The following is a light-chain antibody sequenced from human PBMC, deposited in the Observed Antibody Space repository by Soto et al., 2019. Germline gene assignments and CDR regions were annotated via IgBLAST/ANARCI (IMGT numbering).Light chain of an antibody. Sequence: EIVLTQSPATLSLSPGERATLSCRASQSISYNLAWYQQKPGQAPRLLIYDASNRATGVPASFSGSGSGTDFTLSISSLEPEDFAVYYCQQRGDWPLYTFGQGSRLDIK. J-gene: IGKJ2*01. V-gene: IGKV3-11*01. CDR2: DAS. CDR1: QSISYN. CDR3: QQRGDWPLYT.